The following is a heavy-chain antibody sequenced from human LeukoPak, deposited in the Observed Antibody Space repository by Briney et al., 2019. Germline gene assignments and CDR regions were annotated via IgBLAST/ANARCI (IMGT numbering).Heavy chain of an antibody. Sequence: SETLSLTCTVSGVSISSSSYYWGWIRQPPGKGLEWIGSIYYSGSTYYNPSLKSRVTISVDTSKNQFSLKLSSVTAADTAVYYCARLRFWSGYYTGDYWGQGTLVTVSS. J-gene: IGHJ4*02. D-gene: IGHD3-3*01. CDR1: GVSISSSSYY. CDR2: IYYSGST. V-gene: IGHV4-39*01. CDR3: ARLRFWSGYYTGDY.